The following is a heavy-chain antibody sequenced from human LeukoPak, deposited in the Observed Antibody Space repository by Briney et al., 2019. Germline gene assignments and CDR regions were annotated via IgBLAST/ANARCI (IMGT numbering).Heavy chain of an antibody. Sequence: SETLSLTCTVSGGSISTYYWSWIRQPPGEGLEWIGYIYYSGTTNYNPSLKSRVSISVDTSKNQFSLKLSSVTAADTAVYYCARELMGIAAASLYYYMDVWGKGTTVTVSS. CDR3: ARELMGIAAASLYYYMDV. CDR2: IYYSGTT. D-gene: IGHD6-13*01. V-gene: IGHV4-59*12. CDR1: GGSISTYY. J-gene: IGHJ6*03.